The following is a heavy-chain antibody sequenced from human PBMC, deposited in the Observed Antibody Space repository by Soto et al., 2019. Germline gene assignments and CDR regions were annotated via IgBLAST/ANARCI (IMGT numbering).Heavy chain of an antibody. CDR1: GGSLRSYY. V-gene: IGHV4-59*01. D-gene: IGHD6-25*01. CDR2: VYFSGNT. J-gene: IGHJ5*02. CDR3: GSVRPSGYVLS. Sequence: AETLARTFPVSGGSLRSYYWTWIRQSPGKVLDWIGYVYFSGNTNYNPSLKSRVTMSIDTSKNQFSLRLASVTAADTAFYYCGSVRPSGYVLSWGQGTLVTVSS.